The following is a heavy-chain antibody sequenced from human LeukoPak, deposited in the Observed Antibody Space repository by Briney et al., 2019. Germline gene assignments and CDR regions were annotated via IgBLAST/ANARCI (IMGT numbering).Heavy chain of an antibody. CDR2: ISGSGGST. CDR1: GFTFSSYA. Sequence: PGGSLRLSSAASGFTFSSYAMSWVRQAPGKGLEWVSAISGSGGSTYYADSVKGRFTISRDNSKNTLYLQMNSLRAEDTAVYYCAKDYKSGYVPGAFDIWGQGTMVTVSS. CDR3: AKDYKSGYVPGAFDI. J-gene: IGHJ3*02. D-gene: IGHD5-12*01. V-gene: IGHV3-23*01.